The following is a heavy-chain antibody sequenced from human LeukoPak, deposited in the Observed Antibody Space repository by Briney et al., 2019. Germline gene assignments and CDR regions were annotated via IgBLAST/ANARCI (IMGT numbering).Heavy chain of an antibody. CDR1: GYTFTSYG. CDR2: ISAYNGNT. J-gene: IGHJ4*02. Sequence: GASVKVSCKASGYTFTSYGISWVRQAPGQGLEWMGWISAYNGNTNYAQKLQGRVTMTTDTSTGTAYMELRSLRSDDTAVYYCARDQAGYYDSSGYVDYWGQGTLVTVSS. D-gene: IGHD3-22*01. V-gene: IGHV1-18*01. CDR3: ARDQAGYYDSSGYVDY.